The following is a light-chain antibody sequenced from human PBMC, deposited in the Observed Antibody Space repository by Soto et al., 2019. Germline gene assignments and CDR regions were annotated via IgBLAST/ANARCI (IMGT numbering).Light chain of an antibody. CDR3: GTWDDSLTAV. Sequence: QSVLTQPPSVSAAPGQKVTISCSGSSSNIGNNYVSWYQQLPGTAPKLLIYENNKRPSGIPDRFSGSKSGTSATLGITGLQTGDEADYYCGTWDDSLTAVFGGGTKLTVI. CDR2: ENN. J-gene: IGLJ3*02. V-gene: IGLV1-51*02. CDR1: SSNIGNNY.